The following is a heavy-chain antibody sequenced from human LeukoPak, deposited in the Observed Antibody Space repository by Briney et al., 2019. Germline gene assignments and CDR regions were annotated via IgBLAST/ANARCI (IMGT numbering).Heavy chain of an antibody. CDR1: GVNFSNHG. CDR3: ARVRGATGTTYSDY. CDR2: SWDDGSGK. Sequence: GGSLRLSCAASGVNFSNHGMYWVRQAPGTGLEWVSISWDDGSGKYYADSVKGRFTISRDNSEHTLYLQMNSLRAEHTAVYYSARVRGATGTTYSDYWGQGTLVTVSS. D-gene: IGHD1-1*01. V-gene: IGHV3-33*07. J-gene: IGHJ4*02.